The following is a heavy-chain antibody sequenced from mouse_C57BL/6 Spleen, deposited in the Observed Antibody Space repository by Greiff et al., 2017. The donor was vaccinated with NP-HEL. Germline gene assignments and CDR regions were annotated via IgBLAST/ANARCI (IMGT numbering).Heavy chain of an antibody. CDR2: IDPETGGT. Sequence: VQLQQSGAELVRPGASVTLSCKASGYTFTDYEMHWVKQTPVHGLEWIGAIDPETGGTAYNQKFKGKAILTADKSSSTAYMELRSLTSEDSAVYYCTRSTPLEDYYAMDNWGDRTSVTASS. CDR3: TRSTPLEDYYAMDN. CDR1: GYTFTDYE. V-gene: IGHV1-15*01. J-gene: IGHJ4*01.